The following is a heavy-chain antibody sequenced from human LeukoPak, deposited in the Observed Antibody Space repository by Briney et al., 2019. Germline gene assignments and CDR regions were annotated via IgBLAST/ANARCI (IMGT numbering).Heavy chain of an antibody. CDR1: GYTFTSYG. CDR3: ARGYYDGSGYYVY. V-gene: IGHV1-18*01. D-gene: IGHD3-22*01. J-gene: IGHJ4*02. Sequence: GASVKVSCKASGYTFTSYGISWVRQAPGQGLEWMGWISANNGNTNYAEKLQGRVTMTTDTSTRTVYMELRSLRSGDTAVYYCARGYYDGSGYYVYWRQGTLVTVSS. CDR2: ISANNGNT.